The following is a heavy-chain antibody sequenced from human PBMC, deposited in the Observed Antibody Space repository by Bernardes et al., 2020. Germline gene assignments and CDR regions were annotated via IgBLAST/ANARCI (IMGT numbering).Heavy chain of an antibody. D-gene: IGHD2-2*01. CDR1: GFTFRSYA. CDR3: ARDDAIVVVPAASLSMDV. Sequence: GGSLQFFCASCGFTFRSYAMHWVRQGPGKGLEWVDVISYDGSNKYYADSVKGRFTISRDNSKNTLYLQMNSLRAEDTAVYYCARDDAIVVVPAASLSMDVWGQGTTVTVSS. CDR2: ISYDGSNK. V-gene: IGHV3-30-3*01. J-gene: IGHJ6*02.